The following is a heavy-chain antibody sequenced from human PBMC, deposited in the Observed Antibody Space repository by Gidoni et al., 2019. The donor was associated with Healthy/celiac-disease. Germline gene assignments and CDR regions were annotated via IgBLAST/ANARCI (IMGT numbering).Heavy chain of an antibody. D-gene: IGHD6-19*01. CDR1: GGTFSSYA. Sequence: QVQLVQSGAEVKKPGSSVKVSCKASGGTFSSYAISWVRQAPGQGLEWMGRIIPILGIANYAQKFQGRVTITADKSTSTAYMELSSLRSEDTAVYYCAREYSSGWLGIGVWFDPWGQGTLVTVSS. V-gene: IGHV1-69*04. CDR3: AREYSSGWLGIGVWFDP. CDR2: IIPILGIA. J-gene: IGHJ5*02.